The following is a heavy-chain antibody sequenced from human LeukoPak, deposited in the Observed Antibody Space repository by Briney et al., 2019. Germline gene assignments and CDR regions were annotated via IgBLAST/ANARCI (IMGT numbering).Heavy chain of an antibody. V-gene: IGHV4-59*01. Sequence: SETLSLTCTASGGSISSYYLSRIRQPPGKGLEWIGYIYYSGSTNYNPSLKSRVTISVDTSKKQFSLKLSSVTAADTAVYYCARDARGDYDFWSGYYTPANWFDPWGQGTLVTVSS. J-gene: IGHJ5*02. CDR2: IYYSGST. CDR1: GGSISSYY. D-gene: IGHD3-3*01. CDR3: ARDARGDYDFWSGYYTPANWFDP.